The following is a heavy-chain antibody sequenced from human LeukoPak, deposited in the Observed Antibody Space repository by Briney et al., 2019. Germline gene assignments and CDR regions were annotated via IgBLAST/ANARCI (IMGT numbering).Heavy chain of an antibody. D-gene: IGHD2-8*02. CDR1: GFTFSTFA. Sequence: GGSLRLSCAASGFTFSTFAMIWVRQPPGKGLEWVSSIFPSGGEIHYADSVRGRFSISRDNSKSTLSLQMNSLRAEDTAIYYCATYRQVLLPFESWGQGTLVTVSS. CDR3: ATYRQVLLPFES. V-gene: IGHV3-23*01. J-gene: IGHJ4*02. CDR2: IFPSGGEI.